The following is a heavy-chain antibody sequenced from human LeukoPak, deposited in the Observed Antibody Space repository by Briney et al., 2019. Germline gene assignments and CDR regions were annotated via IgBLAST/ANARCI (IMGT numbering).Heavy chain of an antibody. CDR2: INPNSGGT. D-gene: IGHD6-13*01. J-gene: IGHJ5*02. CDR3: ARDGGDSLVAAADNWFDP. Sequence: ASVKVSCKASGYTFTGYYMHWVRQAPGQGLEWMGWINPNSGGTNYAQKFQGRVTMTRDTSISTAYMELSRLRSDDTAVYYCARDGGDSLVAAADNWFDPWGQGTLVTVSS. CDR1: GYTFTGYY. V-gene: IGHV1-2*02.